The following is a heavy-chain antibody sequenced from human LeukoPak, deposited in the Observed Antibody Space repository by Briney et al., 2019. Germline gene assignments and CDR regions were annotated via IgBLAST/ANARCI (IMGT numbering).Heavy chain of an antibody. CDR1: GYTFTSYY. V-gene: IGHV1-46*01. CDR2: INPSGGST. D-gene: IGHD6-13*01. J-gene: IGHJ1*01. Sequence: ASVKVSCKASGYTFTSYYMHWVRQAPGRGLEWMGIINPSGGSTSYAQKFQGRVTMTRDTSTSTVYMELSSLRSEDTAVYYCARGIAAAEPLLQHWGQGTLVTVS. CDR3: ARGIAAAEPLLQH.